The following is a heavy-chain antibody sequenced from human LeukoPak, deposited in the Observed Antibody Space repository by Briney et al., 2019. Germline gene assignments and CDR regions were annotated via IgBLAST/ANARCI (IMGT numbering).Heavy chain of an antibody. CDR1: GYPISSGYY. V-gene: IGHV4-38-2*01. CDR2: IYHSGST. Sequence: SETLSLTCAVSGYPISSGYYWGWIRQPPGKGLEWIGSIYHSGSTYYNPSLKSRVTISVDTSKNQFSLKLSSVTAADTAVYCCARQESDFDYWGQGTLVTVSS. D-gene: IGHD3-10*01. J-gene: IGHJ4*02. CDR3: ARQESDFDY.